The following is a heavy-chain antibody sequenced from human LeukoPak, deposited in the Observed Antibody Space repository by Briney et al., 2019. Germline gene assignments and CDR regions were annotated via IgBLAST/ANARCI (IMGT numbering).Heavy chain of an antibody. CDR3: ARAMVVVPVVMWDALDI. D-gene: IGHD2-2*01. V-gene: IGHV4-4*07. Sequence: SSETLSLTCTVSGGSISSYYWSWIRQPAGKGLEWIGRIYSSGSTNYNPSLKSRLTMSVDTSKNQFSLKLSSVTAADTAVYYCARAMVVVPVVMWDALDIWGQGTMVIVSS. CDR2: IYSSGST. CDR1: GGSISSYY. J-gene: IGHJ3*02.